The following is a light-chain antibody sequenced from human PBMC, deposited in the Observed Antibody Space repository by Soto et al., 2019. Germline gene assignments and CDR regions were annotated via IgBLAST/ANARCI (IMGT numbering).Light chain of an antibody. Sequence: EIVLTHSPGTLSLSPGERATLSFSASQSVTSTYLGWYQQKPGQAPSLLIYGASSRATGIPDRFSGSGSGTDFTLTISRLEPEDFAVYYCQQYGSSPITFGQGTRLEIK. CDR1: QSVTSTY. CDR2: GAS. J-gene: IGKJ5*01. V-gene: IGKV3-20*01. CDR3: QQYGSSPIT.